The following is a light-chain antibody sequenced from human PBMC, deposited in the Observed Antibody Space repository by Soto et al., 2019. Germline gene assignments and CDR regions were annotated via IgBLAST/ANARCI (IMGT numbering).Light chain of an antibody. CDR2: AAS. CDR1: QSISSY. Sequence: DIQMTQSPSSLSASVGDRVTITCRASQSISSYLNWYQQKPGKAPKLLIYAASSLQSGVPSRFSGSGSGTDFTLTISSLQPEDFATYYCQQYYSTPQLTFGGGTKVDIK. J-gene: IGKJ4*01. CDR3: QQYYSTPQLT. V-gene: IGKV1-39*01.